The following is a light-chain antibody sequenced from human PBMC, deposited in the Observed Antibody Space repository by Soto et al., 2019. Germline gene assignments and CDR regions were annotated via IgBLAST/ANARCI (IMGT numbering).Light chain of an antibody. V-gene: IGKV1-9*01. J-gene: IGKJ2*01. Sequence: IQLTQSPSSLSASVGDRVTITCRASQGISSYLAWYQQKPGKAPKLPIYAASTLQSGVPSRFSGSGSGTDFTLTISSLQPEDFATYYCQQLNSYGTFGQGTKLEIK. CDR3: QQLNSYGT. CDR2: AAS. CDR1: QGISSY.